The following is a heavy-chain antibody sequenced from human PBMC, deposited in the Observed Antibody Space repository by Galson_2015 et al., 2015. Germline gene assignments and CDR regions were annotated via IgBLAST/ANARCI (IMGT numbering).Heavy chain of an antibody. D-gene: IGHD2-15*01. V-gene: IGHV3-7*03. CDR1: GFTFSSYW. CDR2: IKEDGSEK. J-gene: IGHJ5*01. CDR3: ARESCSGGSCWGADS. Sequence: SLRLSCAASGFTFSSYWMSWVRQAPGKGLEWVANIKEDGSEKYYVDSVKGRFTISRDNAKNSLYLQMNSLRAEDTAVYYCARESCSGGSCWGADSWGQGTLVTVSS.